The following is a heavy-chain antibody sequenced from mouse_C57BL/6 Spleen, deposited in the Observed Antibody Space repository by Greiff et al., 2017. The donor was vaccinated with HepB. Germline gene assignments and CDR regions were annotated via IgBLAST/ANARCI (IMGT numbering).Heavy chain of an antibody. D-gene: IGHD2-3*01. J-gene: IGHJ2*01. V-gene: IGHV5-4*01. Sequence: EVQLQESGGGLVKPGGSLKLSCAASGFTFSSYAMSWVRQTPEKRLEWVATISDGGSYTYYPDNVKGRFTISRDNAKNNLYLQMSHLKSEDTAMYYCAREDDGYYGDTYFDYWGQGTTLTVSS. CDR2: ISDGGSYT. CDR1: GFTFSSYA. CDR3: AREDDGYYGDTYFDY.